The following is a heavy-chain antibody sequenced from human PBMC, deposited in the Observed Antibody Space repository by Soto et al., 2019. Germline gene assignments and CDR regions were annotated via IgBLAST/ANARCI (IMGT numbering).Heavy chain of an antibody. CDR2: ISGSGGST. J-gene: IGHJ4*02. D-gene: IGHD6-13*01. Sequence: GGSLRLSCAASGFTFSSNAMSCVRQAPGKGLGWVSAISGSGGSTYYAASVKGRFTISRDNSKNSLYLQMNSLRAEDTAVYYCSKYGYSSCWPWTVDYWGQGTLVTVSS. CDR3: SKYGYSSCWPWTVDY. CDR1: GFTFSSNA. V-gene: IGHV3-23*01.